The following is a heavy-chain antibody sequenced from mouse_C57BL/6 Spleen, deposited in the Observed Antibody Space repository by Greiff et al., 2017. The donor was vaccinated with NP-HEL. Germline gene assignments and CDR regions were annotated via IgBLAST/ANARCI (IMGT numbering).Heavy chain of an antibody. J-gene: IGHJ2*01. Sequence: EVKLMESGEGLVKPGGSLKLSCEASGFTFSSYAMSWVRQTPEKRLEWVAYISSGGDYLYYADTVKGRFTISRDNARNTLYLQMSSLKSEDTAIYYCTRGTTVVAFDYWGQGTTLTVSS. CDR1: GFTFSSYA. D-gene: IGHD1-1*01. V-gene: IGHV5-9-1*02. CDR3: TRGTTVVAFDY. CDR2: ISSGGDYL.